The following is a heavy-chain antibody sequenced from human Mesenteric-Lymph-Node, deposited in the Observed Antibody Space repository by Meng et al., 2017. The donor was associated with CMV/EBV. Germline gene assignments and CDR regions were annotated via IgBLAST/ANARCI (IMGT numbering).Heavy chain of an antibody. D-gene: IGHD2-8*01. CDR1: GFTFTPYW. CDR2: INSDGSGT. J-gene: IGHJ4*02. V-gene: IGHV3-74*01. CDR3: ARGNGGFDY. Sequence: GESLKISCAASGFTFTPYWIHWVRQAPGKGLVWVSRINSDGSGTSYADSVKGRFTISRDNARNTLYLQMNSLRAEDTAAYYCARGNGGFDYWGQGTLVTVSS.